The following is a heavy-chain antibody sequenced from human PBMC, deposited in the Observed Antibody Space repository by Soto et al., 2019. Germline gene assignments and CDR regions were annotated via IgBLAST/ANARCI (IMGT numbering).Heavy chain of an antibody. Sequence: QVQLQESGPGLVKPSQTLSLTCTVSGASIGSGTYYWHWIRQHPGKGLEWIGWLSHSGGTYYNPSLRRRKTISVATSKDQFSLRLTSVTAADTAVYYCARGTRPDTRFGESIFDFWGQGTLVTVSS. CDR3: ARGTRPDTRFGESIFDF. V-gene: IGHV4-31*03. CDR1: GASIGSGTYY. CDR2: LSHSGGT. D-gene: IGHD3-10*01. J-gene: IGHJ4*02.